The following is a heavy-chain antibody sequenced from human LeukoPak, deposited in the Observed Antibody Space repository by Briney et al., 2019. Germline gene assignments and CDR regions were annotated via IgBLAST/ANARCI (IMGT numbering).Heavy chain of an antibody. CDR3: ATRGIAAA. D-gene: IGHD6-13*01. CDR1: GFTFSSYS. V-gene: IGHV3-23*01. J-gene: IGHJ5*02. Sequence: GGSLRLSCATSGFTFSSYSMSWVRQAPGKGLEWVSVIGGGGDTSTYYADSVKGRFTISRDNSKNTLYLHMNSLRAEDTAVYCCATRGIAAAWGQGTLVTVSS. CDR2: IGGGGDTST.